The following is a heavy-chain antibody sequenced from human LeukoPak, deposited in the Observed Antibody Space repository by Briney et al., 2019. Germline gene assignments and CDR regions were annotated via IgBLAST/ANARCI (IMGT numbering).Heavy chain of an antibody. V-gene: IGHV3-23*01. J-gene: IGHJ4*02. Sequence: GRSLRLSCAASGFTFSNSGMHWVRQAPGKGLEWVSATSTSGGSAYYADSVKGRFTISRDNSKNALYLQMNSLRVEDTAVYYCAIDPNWGTHSWGQRVLVTVSS. CDR3: AIDPNWGTHS. CDR2: TSTSGGSA. D-gene: IGHD7-27*01. CDR1: GFTFSNSG.